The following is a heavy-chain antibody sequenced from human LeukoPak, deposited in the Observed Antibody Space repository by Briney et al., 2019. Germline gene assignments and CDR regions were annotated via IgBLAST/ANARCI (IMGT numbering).Heavy chain of an antibody. D-gene: IGHD4-17*01. Sequence: GGSLRLSCAASGFTFSSYAMSWVRQAPGKGLEWVANIKQDGSEKYYVDSVKGRFTISRDNAKNSLYLQMNSLRAEDTAVYYCARSSDYGVYYYSGLDVWGQGTTVTVSS. V-gene: IGHV3-7*03. CDR3: ARSSDYGVYYYSGLDV. CDR2: IKQDGSEK. CDR1: GFTFSSYA. J-gene: IGHJ6*02.